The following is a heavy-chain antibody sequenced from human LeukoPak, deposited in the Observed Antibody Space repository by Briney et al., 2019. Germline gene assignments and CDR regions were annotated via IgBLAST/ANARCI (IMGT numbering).Heavy chain of an antibody. Sequence: GESLKISCKGSGYSFTSYWIGWVRQMPGKGLEWMGIIFPDDSDTRYSPSFQGQVTISADKSISTAYLQWSSLKASDTAMYYCARRAEGAPAAPTDAFDIWGQGTMVTVSS. CDR2: IFPDDSDT. CDR1: GYSFTSYW. V-gene: IGHV5-51*01. D-gene: IGHD2-2*01. CDR3: ARRAEGAPAAPTDAFDI. J-gene: IGHJ3*02.